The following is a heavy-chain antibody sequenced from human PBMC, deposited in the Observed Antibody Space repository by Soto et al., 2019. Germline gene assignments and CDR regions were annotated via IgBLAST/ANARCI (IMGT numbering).Heavy chain of an antibody. J-gene: IGHJ4*02. CDR3: ARDDHCSGGSCYNLADY. D-gene: IGHD2-15*01. CDR2: TYYRSKWYY. Sequence: QVQLQQSGPGLVKPSQTLSLTCAISGDSVSSHSAAWNWIRQSPSRGLEWLGRTYYRSKWYYDYAFSVKSRITINPDTSKNQFSLQLNSVTPEDTAVYYCARDDHCSGGSCYNLADYWGQGTLVTVSS. V-gene: IGHV6-1*01. CDR1: GDSVSSHSAA.